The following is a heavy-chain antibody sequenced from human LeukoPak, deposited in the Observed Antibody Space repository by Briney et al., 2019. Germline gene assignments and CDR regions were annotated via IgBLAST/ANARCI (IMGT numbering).Heavy chain of an antibody. D-gene: IGHD1-26*01. V-gene: IGHV3-7*01. CDR3: ARDKIVGPTTLDY. Sequence: PEGSLRLSCAASGFTFSGYWMSWVRQTPEKGLEWVANIKQDGYEKYYVDSVNGRFTISRDNAKNSLYLQMNSLRADDTAVYYCARDKIVGPTTLDYWGQGTLVNVSS. CDR1: GFTFSGYW. J-gene: IGHJ4*02. CDR2: IKQDGYEK.